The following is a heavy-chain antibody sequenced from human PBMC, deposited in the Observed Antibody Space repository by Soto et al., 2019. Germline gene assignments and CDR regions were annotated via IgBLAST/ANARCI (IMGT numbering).Heavy chain of an antibody. D-gene: IGHD1-26*01. J-gene: IGHJ4*02. CDR3: GRSLREGILRWELPYYFDY. CDR2: ISAYNGNT. Sequence: ASVKVSCKASGYTFTSYGISWVRQAPGQGLEWMGWISAYNGNTNYAQKLQGRVTMTTDTSTSTAYMELRSLRSDDTAVYYCGRSLREGILRWELPYYFDYWGQGTLVTVSS. V-gene: IGHV1-18*01. CDR1: GYTFTSYG.